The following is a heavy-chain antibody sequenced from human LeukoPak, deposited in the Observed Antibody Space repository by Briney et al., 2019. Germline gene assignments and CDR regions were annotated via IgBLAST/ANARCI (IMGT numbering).Heavy chain of an antibody. V-gene: IGHV4-39*07. D-gene: IGHD6-13*01. J-gene: IGHJ4*02. CDR1: GGSISSSSYY. CDR2: IYYSGST. Sequence: SETLSLTCTVSGGSISSSSYYWGWIRQPPGKGLEWIGSIYYSGSTYYNPSLKSRVTTSVDTSKNQFSLKLSSVTAADTAVYYCARAVAAAAFGLDYWGQGTLVTVSS. CDR3: ARAVAAAAFGLDY.